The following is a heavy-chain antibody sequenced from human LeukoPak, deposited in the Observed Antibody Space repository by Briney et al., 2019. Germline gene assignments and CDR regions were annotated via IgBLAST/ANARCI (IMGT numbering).Heavy chain of an antibody. D-gene: IGHD1-7*01. CDR1: GYTFTGYY. J-gene: IGHJ5*02. CDR2: INPNSGGT. V-gene: IGHV1-2*02. CDR3: ARGSNWNYGWFDP. Sequence: ASVTVSCKASGYTFTGYYMHWVRQAPGQGLEWMGWINPNSGGTNYAQKFQGRVTMTRDTSISTAYMELSRLRSDDTAVYYCARGSNWNYGWFDPWGQGTLVTVSS.